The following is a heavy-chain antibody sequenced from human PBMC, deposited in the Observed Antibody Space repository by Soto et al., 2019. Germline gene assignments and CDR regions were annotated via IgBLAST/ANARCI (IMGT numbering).Heavy chain of an antibody. CDR2: INPSGGST. D-gene: IGHD3-3*01. CDR3: ARDGCTILGVVQPHCYHGMDV. Sequence: GAPVKVSCKASGYTFTSYYMHWVRQAPGQGLEWMGIINPSGGSTSYAQKFQGRVTMTRDTSTSTVYMELSSLRSEDTAVYYCARDGCTILGVVQPHCYHGMDVWGQGTTVTVS. V-gene: IGHV1-46*01. J-gene: IGHJ6*02. CDR1: GYTFTSYY.